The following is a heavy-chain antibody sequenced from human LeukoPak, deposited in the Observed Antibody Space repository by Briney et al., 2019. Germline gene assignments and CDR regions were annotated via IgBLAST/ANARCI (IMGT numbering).Heavy chain of an antibody. D-gene: IGHD6-13*01. CDR3: ARGNIAAAGTKVAFDI. Sequence: GGSLRLSCAASGFTFSSYSMNWVRQAPGKGLEWVSSISSSSSYIYYADSVKGRFTISRDNAKNSLYLQMNSLRAEDTAVYYCARGNIAAAGTKVAFDIWGQGTIVTVSS. CDR1: GFTFSSYS. J-gene: IGHJ3*02. CDR2: ISSSSSYI. V-gene: IGHV3-21*01.